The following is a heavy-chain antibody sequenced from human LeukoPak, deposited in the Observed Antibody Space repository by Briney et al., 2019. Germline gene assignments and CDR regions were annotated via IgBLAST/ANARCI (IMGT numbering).Heavy chain of an antibody. V-gene: IGHV1-69*13. D-gene: IGHD2-2*01. CDR2: IIPIFGTA. Sequence: SVKVSCKASGGTFSSYAISWVRQAPGQGLEWMGGIIPIFGTANYAQKFQGRVTITADESTSTAYMELNSLRSEDTAVYYCARDLRECVVVPAATYYCYYGMDVWGQGTTVTVSS. CDR1: GGTFSSYA. CDR3: ARDLRECVVVPAATYYCYYGMDV. J-gene: IGHJ6*02.